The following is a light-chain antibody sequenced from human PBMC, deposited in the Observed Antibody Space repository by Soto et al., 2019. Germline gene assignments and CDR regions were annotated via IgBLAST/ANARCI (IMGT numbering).Light chain of an antibody. CDR2: GAS. CDR3: QHYNNWPPYT. V-gene: IGKV3-15*01. J-gene: IGKJ2*01. CDR1: QSVSSN. Sequence: EVVMTQSPSTLSVSPGERATLSCRARQSVSSNLVWYQQKPGQAHSLLIYGASTRATGIPARFSGSGSGTEFTLTISSLQSEDFAVYYGQHYNNWPPYTFGQGTKLELK.